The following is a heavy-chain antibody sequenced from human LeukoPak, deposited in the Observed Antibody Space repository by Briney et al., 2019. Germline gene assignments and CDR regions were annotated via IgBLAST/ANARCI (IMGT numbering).Heavy chain of an antibody. CDR3: ARVGVEMATTSYNWFDP. Sequence: SETLSLTCAVDGGSFSGYYWSWVRQPPGKGREWIGEINHSGSTNYNPSLKSRVTISVDTSKNPFSLKLSSVTAADTAVYYCARVGVEMATTSYNWFDPWGQGTLVTVSS. V-gene: IGHV4-34*01. CDR1: GGSFSGYY. CDR2: INHSGST. D-gene: IGHD5-24*01. J-gene: IGHJ5*02.